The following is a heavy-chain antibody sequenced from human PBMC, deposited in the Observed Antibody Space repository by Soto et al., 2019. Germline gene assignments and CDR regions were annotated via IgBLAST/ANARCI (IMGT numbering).Heavy chain of an antibody. CDR1: GDSVSSNSAA. D-gene: IGHD4-17*01. J-gene: IGHJ4*02. CDR2: TYYRSKWYN. Sequence: SQTLSLTCAISGDSVSSNSAAWNWIRQSPSRGLEWLGRTYYRSKWYNDYAVSVKSRITINPDTSKNQFSLQLNSVTPEDTAVYYCARDGRSEIYGGGGFDYWGQGTLVTVSS. CDR3: ARDGRSEIYGGGGFDY. V-gene: IGHV6-1*01.